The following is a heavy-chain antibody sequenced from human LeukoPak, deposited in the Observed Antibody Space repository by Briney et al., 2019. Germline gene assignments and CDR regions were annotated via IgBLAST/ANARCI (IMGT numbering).Heavy chain of an antibody. CDR2: IYHSGST. D-gene: IGHD3-22*01. J-gene: IGHJ4*02. V-gene: IGHV4-4*02. Sequence: SETLSLTCAVSGGSISSSNWWSWVRQPPGKGLAWIGEIYHSGSTNYNPSLKSRVTISVDKSKNQFSLKLSSVTAADTAVYYCARFAYYDSSGYYMHDYWGQGTLVTVSS. CDR1: GGSISSSNW. CDR3: ARFAYYDSSGYYMHDY.